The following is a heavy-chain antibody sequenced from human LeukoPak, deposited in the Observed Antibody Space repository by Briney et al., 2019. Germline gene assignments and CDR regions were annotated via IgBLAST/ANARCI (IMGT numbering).Heavy chain of an antibody. CDR1: GGSFSGYY. D-gene: IGHD6-13*01. CDR2: INHSGST. J-gene: IGHJ5*02. Sequence: PSETLSLTCAVYGGSFSGYYWSWIRQPPGKGLEWIGEINHSGSTNYNPSLKSRVTISVDTSKNQFSLKLSSVTAADTAVYYCARGQNSSSWYLPLAGGFDPWGQGTLVTVSS. V-gene: IGHV4-34*01. CDR3: ARGQNSSSWYLPLAGGFDP.